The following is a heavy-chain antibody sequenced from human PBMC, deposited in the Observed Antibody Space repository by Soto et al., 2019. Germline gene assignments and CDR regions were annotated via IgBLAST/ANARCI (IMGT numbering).Heavy chain of an antibody. CDR3: ARSGYCSGGSCRHYYFDY. D-gene: IGHD2-15*01. CDR1: GGSISSYY. CDR2: IYYSGST. V-gene: IGHV4-59*08. J-gene: IGHJ4*02. Sequence: PSETLSLTCTVSGGSISSYYWSWIRQPPGKGLEWIGYIYYSGSTNYNPSLKSRVTISVDTSKNQFSLKLSSVTAADTAVYYCARSGYCSGGSCRHYYFDYWGQGTLVTVSS.